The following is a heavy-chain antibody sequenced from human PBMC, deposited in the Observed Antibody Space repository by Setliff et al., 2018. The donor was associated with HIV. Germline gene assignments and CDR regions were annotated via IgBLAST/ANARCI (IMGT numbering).Heavy chain of an antibody. CDR1: GGSVSSGSYY. Sequence: SETLSLTCTVSGGSVSSGSYYWSWIRQPAGKGLEWIGRIYTSGSTYYNPSLKSRVTISVDTSKNQFSLKLSSVTAADTAVYYCARLRFAAYRSSWYGFDFWGQGTLVTVSS. CDR2: IYTSGST. V-gene: IGHV4-61*02. CDR3: ARLRFAAYRSSWYGFDF. J-gene: IGHJ4*02. D-gene: IGHD6-13*01.